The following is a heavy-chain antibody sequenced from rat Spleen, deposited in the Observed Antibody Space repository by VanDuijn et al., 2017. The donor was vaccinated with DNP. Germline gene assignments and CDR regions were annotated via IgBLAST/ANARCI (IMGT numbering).Heavy chain of an antibody. Sequence: EVKLVESGGGLVQPGRSLKLSCAASGFIFNDYWTGWVRQAPGKGLEWFGEFNKDSSAINYSPSLKDKFTISSDNAQNTLYLQMSKLGSEDTAIYYCAKVHNFGGWSEYFDYWGQGVMVTVSA. CDR3: AKVHNFGGWSEYFDY. V-gene: IGHV4-2*01. J-gene: IGHJ2*01. CDR1: GFIFNDYW. D-gene: IGHD1-11*01. CDR2: FNKDSSAI.